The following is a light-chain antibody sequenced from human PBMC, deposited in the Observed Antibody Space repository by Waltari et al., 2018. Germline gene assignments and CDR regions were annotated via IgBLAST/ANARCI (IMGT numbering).Light chain of an antibody. J-gene: IGKJ1*01. CDR3: QQYNAYWT. CDR2: KAS. CDR1: QSIGNL. V-gene: IGKV1-5*03. Sequence: DIQVTQSPSTLSASVGERVTITCRASQSIGNLLAWYPQKPGKAPKLLISKASTLEGGVPSRFSGIGSGTEFTLTISSLLPEDFATYYCQQYNAYWTFGQGTKVEIK.